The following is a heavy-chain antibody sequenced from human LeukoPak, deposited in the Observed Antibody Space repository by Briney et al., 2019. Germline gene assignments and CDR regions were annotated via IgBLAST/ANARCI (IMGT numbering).Heavy chain of an antibody. CDR3: ARDATLGSGWPFFDS. CDR2: ISSSGSTR. D-gene: IGHD6-25*01. CDR1: GFTFSSYE. V-gene: IGHV3-48*03. J-gene: IGHJ4*02. Sequence: PGGSLRLSCAASGFTFSSYEMNWVRHAPGKGLEWVSYISSSGSTRYYADSVKGRFTISRDNAKTSLYLQMNSLRVEDAAVYYCARDATLGSGWPFFDSWGQGTLVTVSS.